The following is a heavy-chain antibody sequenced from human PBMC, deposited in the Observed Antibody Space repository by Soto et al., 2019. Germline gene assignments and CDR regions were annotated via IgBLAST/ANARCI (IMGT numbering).Heavy chain of an antibody. CDR2: TGSGTGPG. CDR3: ARRHSGGFFRFFDS. CDR1: GGSLSTNP. D-gene: IGHD2-15*01. J-gene: IGHJ4*02. V-gene: IGHV1-69*06. Sequence: ASVKVSCKASGGSLSTNPISWVRQAPGQGLEWMGGTGSGTGPGNHAQKFQGRLTVTADKSTSTVYMELTNLSSEDTAVYYCARRHSGGFFRFFDSWGQGTLVTVSS.